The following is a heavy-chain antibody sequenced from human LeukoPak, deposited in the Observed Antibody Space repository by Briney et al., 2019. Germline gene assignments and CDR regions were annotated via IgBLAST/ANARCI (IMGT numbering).Heavy chain of an antibody. CDR1: GFTFSVYA. CDR3: AKRDGETEFDY. D-gene: IGHD5-24*01. V-gene: IGHV3-23*01. J-gene: IGHJ4*02. CDR2: ITSGGST. Sequence: GGSLRLSCAASGFTFSVYAMTWVRQAPGKGLEWISTITSGGSTYYADSVKGRFTVSRDNSKNTLYLQLNSLRAEDTALYYCAKRDGETEFDYWGQGTLVTVSS.